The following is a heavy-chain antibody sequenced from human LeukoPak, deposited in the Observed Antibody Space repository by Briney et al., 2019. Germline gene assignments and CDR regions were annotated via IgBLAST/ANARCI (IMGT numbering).Heavy chain of an antibody. Sequence: SETLSLTSAVSGGSISSYYWSWIRQPPGKGLEWIGYIYYTGSTNYNPSLKSRVTMSVDTSKNQFSLKLSSVTAADTAVYYCASLRAYCGGDCPRDFDYWGQGTLVTVSS. V-gene: IGHV4-59*08. CDR1: GGSISSYY. CDR2: IYYTGST. D-gene: IGHD2-21*02. J-gene: IGHJ4*02. CDR3: ASLRAYCGGDCPRDFDY.